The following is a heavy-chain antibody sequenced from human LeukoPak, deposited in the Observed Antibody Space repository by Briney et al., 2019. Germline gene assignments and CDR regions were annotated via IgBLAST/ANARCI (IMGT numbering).Heavy chain of an antibody. V-gene: IGHV4-34*01. J-gene: IGHJ4*02. CDR1: GGSFSGYY. Sequence: SETLSLTCAVYGGSFSGYYWSWIRQPPGKGLEWIGEINHSGSTNYNPSLKSRVTISVDTSKNQFSLKLSSVTAADTAVYYCASRETNYYDSSGYADFDYWGQGTLVTVSS. CDR2: INHSGST. D-gene: IGHD3-22*01. CDR3: ASRETNYYDSSGYADFDY.